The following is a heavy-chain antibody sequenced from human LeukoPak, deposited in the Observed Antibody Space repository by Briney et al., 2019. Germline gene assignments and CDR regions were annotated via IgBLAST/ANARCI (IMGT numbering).Heavy chain of an antibody. CDR2: IYYSGST. CDR3: ARVIEGYCTNGVCPPPLFDY. CDR1: GGSISSYY. J-gene: IGHJ4*02. Sequence: SETLSLTCTVSGGSISSYYWSWIRQPPGKGLEWIGYIYYSGSTNYNPSLKSQVTISVDTSKNQFSLKLSSVTAADTAVYYCARVIEGYCTNGVCPPPLFDYWGQGTLVTVSS. V-gene: IGHV4-59*01. D-gene: IGHD2-8*01.